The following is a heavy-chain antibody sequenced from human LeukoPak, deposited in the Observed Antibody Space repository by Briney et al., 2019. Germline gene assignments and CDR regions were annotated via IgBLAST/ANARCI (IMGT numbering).Heavy chain of an antibody. CDR3: ASDYYYGMDV. J-gene: IGHJ6*02. Sequence: GGSLRLSCAASGFTFSTYWMHWVRQAPGKGLEWVSRINPDGITTTCADPVKGRFTISRDNAKNTLFLQMNSLRAEDTAVYYCASDYYYGMDVWGQGTTITVSS. CDR2: INPDGITT. V-gene: IGHV3-74*01. CDR1: GFTFSTYW.